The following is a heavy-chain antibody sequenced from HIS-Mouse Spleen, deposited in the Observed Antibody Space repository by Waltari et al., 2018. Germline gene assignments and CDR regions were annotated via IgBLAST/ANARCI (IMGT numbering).Heavy chain of an antibody. CDR1: GGSISSSSYY. Sequence: QLQLQESGPGLVKPSETLSLTCTVSGGSISSSSYYWGWIRQPPGKGLEWIGSIYYSGRTYDNPSLKSRVTISVDTSKNQFSLKLSSVTAADTAVYYCARHNLNYWYFDLWGRGTLVTVSS. V-gene: IGHV4-39*01. J-gene: IGHJ2*01. CDR3: ARHNLNYWYFDL. CDR2: IYYSGRT.